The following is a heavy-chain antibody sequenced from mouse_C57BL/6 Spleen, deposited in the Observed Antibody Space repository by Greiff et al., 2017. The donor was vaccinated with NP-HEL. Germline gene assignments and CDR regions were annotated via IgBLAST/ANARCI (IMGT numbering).Heavy chain of an antibody. Sequence: EVQLQESGPGLVKPSQSLSLTCSVTGYSITSGYYWNWIRQFPGNKLEWMGYISYDGSNNYNPSLKNRISITRDTSKNQFFLKLNSVTTEDTATYYCASLTPGNAMDYWGQGTSVTVSS. J-gene: IGHJ4*01. CDR3: ASLTPGNAMDY. CDR1: GYSITSGYY. CDR2: ISYDGSN. D-gene: IGHD1-1*01. V-gene: IGHV3-6*01.